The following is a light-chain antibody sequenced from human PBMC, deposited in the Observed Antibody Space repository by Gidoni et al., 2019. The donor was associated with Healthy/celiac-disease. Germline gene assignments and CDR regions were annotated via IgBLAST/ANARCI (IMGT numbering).Light chain of an antibody. Sequence: EIVMTQSPATLSVSPGERATLSCRASQSVSSNLAWYQQKPGQAPRLLIYGASTRATGIPARFSGSGSGTEFTLTISSLQSEDFAVYYCQQDNNWPPYTFGQGPSWRSN. CDR3: QQDNNWPPYT. CDR2: GAS. J-gene: IGKJ2*01. V-gene: IGKV3-15*01. CDR1: QSVSSN.